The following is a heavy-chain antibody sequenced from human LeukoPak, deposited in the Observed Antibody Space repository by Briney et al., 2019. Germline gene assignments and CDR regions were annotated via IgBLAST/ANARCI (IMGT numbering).Heavy chain of an antibody. Sequence: GGSLRLSCAAAGFTVSINYMSWVRQAPGKGLEWVSVIYSGGSTYYADSVKGRFSISRDNSKNTLYLQMNSLRAEDTAVYYCARGRVRVVPAAPYYYYGMDVWGQGTTVTVSS. J-gene: IGHJ6*02. CDR3: ARGRVRVVPAAPYYYYGMDV. D-gene: IGHD2-2*01. CDR2: IYSGGST. V-gene: IGHV3-66*01. CDR1: GFTVSINY.